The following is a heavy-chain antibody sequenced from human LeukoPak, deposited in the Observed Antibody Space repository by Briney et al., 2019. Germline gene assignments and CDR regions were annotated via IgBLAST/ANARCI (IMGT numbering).Heavy chain of an antibody. J-gene: IGHJ3*02. CDR3: ATPLAAGNAFDI. V-gene: IGHV3-11*01. Sequence: GGSLRLSCAASGFTFSDYYMRWIRQAPGKGLEWVSYISSSGSTIYYADSVKGRFTISRDNAKNSLYLQMNSLRAEDTAVYYCATPLAAGNAFDIWGQGTMVTVSS. D-gene: IGHD6-13*01. CDR2: ISSSGSTI. CDR1: GFTFSDYY.